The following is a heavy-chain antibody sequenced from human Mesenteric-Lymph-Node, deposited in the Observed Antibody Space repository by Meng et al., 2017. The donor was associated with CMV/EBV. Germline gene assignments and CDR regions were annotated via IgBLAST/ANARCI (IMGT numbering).Heavy chain of an antibody. V-gene: IGHV1-18*01. J-gene: IGHJ3*02. Sequence: ASVKVSCKASGYTFTSYGISWVRQAPGQGLEWMGWISAYNGNTNYAQKLQGRVTITADKSTSTAYMELSSLRSEDTAVYYCASPLDCSSTSCPRGHDAFDIWGQGTKVTVSS. D-gene: IGHD2-2*01. CDR2: ISAYNGNT. CDR3: ASPLDCSSTSCPRGHDAFDI. CDR1: GYTFTSYG.